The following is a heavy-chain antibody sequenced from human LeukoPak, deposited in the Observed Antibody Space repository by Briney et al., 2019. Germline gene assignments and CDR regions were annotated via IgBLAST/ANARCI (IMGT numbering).Heavy chain of an antibody. CDR2: MYFSGNT. CDR3: ARDPVWYFDL. V-gene: IGHV4-39*07. J-gene: IGHJ2*01. CDR1: GDSISSGSYY. Sequence: SETLSLTCTVSGDSISSGSYYWGWIRQPPGKGLEWIGSMYFSGNTYYNPSLKSRVTISIDAYENQFSLKLNSVTAADTAVYYCARDPVWYFDLWGRGTLVTVSS.